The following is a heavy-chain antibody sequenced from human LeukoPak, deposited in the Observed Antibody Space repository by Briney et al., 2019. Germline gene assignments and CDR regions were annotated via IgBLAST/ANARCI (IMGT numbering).Heavy chain of an antibody. J-gene: IGHJ3*02. V-gene: IGHV1-2*02. Sequence: ASVKVSCKASGYTFTGYYMHWVRQAPGQGLEWMGWINPNSGGTNYAQKFQGRVTMTRDTSISTAYMELSRLRSDDTAVYYCARDLAGPPPRCAFDIWGQGTMVTVSS. D-gene: IGHD6-13*01. CDR3: ARDLAGPPPRCAFDI. CDR1: GYTFTGYY. CDR2: INPNSGGT.